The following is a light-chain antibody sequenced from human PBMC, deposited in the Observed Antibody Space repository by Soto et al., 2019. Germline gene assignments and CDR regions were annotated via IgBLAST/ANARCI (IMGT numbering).Light chain of an antibody. J-gene: IGLJ1*01. Sequence: ALTQPASVSGSPGQSITISCTGTSSDVGSYNYVSWYQQHPGKAPKLMVYDVSNRPSGVSNRFSGSKSGNTASLTISGLQAEDEADYYCGSYTTTSTYVFGPGTKVTVL. CDR1: SSDVGSYNY. CDR3: GSYTTTSTYV. CDR2: DVS. V-gene: IGLV2-14*01.